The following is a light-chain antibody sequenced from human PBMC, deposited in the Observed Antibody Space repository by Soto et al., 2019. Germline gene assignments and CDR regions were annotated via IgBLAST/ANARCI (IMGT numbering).Light chain of an antibody. CDR3: SSYMSTSRYV. J-gene: IGLJ1*01. Sequence: SALTQPPSLSGSPGQSVTISCPGTSSDVGKYDRVSWYQQPPGTAPKLIIYEVINRPSGVPARFSGSKSGNTASLTISGLQAEDEADYYCSSYMSTSRYVFGAGTKVTVL. CDR2: EVI. CDR1: SSDVGKYDR. V-gene: IGLV2-18*02.